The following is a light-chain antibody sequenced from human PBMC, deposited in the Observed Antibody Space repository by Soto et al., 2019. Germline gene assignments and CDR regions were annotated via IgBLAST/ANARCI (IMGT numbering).Light chain of an antibody. CDR3: QQYGSSSYT. CDR2: GAS. V-gene: IGKV3-20*01. CDR1: QSVSSSY. Sequence: EIVLTQSPGTLSLSPGERATLSCRASQSVSSSYLAWYQQKPGQAPRLLIYGASSRATAIPDRFSGSGSGTDFTLTISRLEPEDFAVYYCQQYGSSSYTFGQGTKREIK. J-gene: IGKJ2*01.